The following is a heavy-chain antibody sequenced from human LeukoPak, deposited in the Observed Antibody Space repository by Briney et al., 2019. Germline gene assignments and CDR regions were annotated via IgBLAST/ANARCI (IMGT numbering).Heavy chain of an antibody. Sequence: SETLSLTCTVSGGSISSYYWSWIRQPAGKGLEWIGRIYTSGSTNYNPSLKSRVTMSVDTSKNQFSLKLSSVTAADTAVYYCARDSLYNFWSGYYHTTYYFDYWGQGTLVTVSS. CDR3: ARDSLYNFWSGYYHTTYYFDY. CDR2: IYTSGST. D-gene: IGHD3-3*01. V-gene: IGHV4-4*07. J-gene: IGHJ4*02. CDR1: GGSISSYY.